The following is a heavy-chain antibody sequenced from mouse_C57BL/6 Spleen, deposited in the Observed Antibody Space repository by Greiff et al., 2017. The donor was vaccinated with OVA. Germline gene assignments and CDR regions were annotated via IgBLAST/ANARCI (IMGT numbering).Heavy chain of an antibody. J-gene: IGHJ1*03. D-gene: IGHD1-1*01. V-gene: IGHV1-69*01. CDR1: GYTFTSYW. CDR3: ARHYGSSYRYFDV. CDR2: IDPSDSST. Sequence: VQLQQPGAELVMPGASVKLSCKASGYTFTSYWMHWVKQRPGQGLEWIGEIDPSDSSTNYNQKFKGKSTLTVDKSSSTAYMQLSSLTSEDSAVYYCARHYGSSYRYFDVWGTGTTVTVSS.